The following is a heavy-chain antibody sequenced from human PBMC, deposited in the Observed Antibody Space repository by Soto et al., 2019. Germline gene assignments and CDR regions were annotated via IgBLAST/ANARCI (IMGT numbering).Heavy chain of an antibody. V-gene: IGHV3-48*01. D-gene: IGHD1-26*01. CDR2: IRSSGSPI. Sequence: GGSLRLSCAASGFNFSDYSMNWVRQAPGKGLEWVAYIRSSGSPISYADSVKGRFTISRDNVKTLLYLQMNSLRAEDSAVYYCARDHLWASDYWGQGTLVTVS. J-gene: IGHJ4*02. CDR3: ARDHLWASDY. CDR1: GFNFSDYS.